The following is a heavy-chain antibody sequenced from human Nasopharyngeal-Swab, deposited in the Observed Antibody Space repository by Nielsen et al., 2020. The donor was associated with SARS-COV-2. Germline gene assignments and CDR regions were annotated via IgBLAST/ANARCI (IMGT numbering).Heavy chain of an antibody. Sequence: GESLKISCAASGFTFSDYYMSWVRQAPGKGLEWVSAISGSGGSTYYADSVKGRFTISRDNSKNTLYLQMNSLRAEDTAVYYCAKDDSRVLRFLERFDYWGQGTLVTVSS. CDR3: AKDDSRVLRFLERFDY. CDR1: GFTFSDYY. V-gene: IGHV3-23*01. D-gene: IGHD3-3*01. CDR2: ISGSGGST. J-gene: IGHJ4*02.